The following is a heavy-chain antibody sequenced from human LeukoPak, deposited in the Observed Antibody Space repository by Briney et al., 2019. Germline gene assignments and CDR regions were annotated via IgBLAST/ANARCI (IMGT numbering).Heavy chain of an antibody. D-gene: IGHD3-10*01. V-gene: IGHV3-11*01. J-gene: IGHJ4*02. Sequence: GGSLRLSCAASGFTFSDYYMSWVRQAPGKGLEWVSYISSSGSTIYYADSVKGRFTISRDNAKNSLYLQMNSLRAEDTAVYYCAGRYYYGSGSPVDYWGQGTLVTVSS. CDR3: AGRYYYGSGSPVDY. CDR1: GFTFSDYY. CDR2: ISSSGSTI.